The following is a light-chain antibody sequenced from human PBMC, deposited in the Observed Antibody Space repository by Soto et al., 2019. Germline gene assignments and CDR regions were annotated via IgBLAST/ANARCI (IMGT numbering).Light chain of an antibody. Sequence: ALRMTQSPSSFSASTGDNVTITCRASQGIGNSLAWYQQKPGKAPNLLIYDASTLQSGVPARFSGSGSGSDFTLTITSLQSEDFATYYCQLYYNYPLTFGGGTKVEIK. CDR3: QLYYNYPLT. V-gene: IGKV1-8*01. CDR2: DAS. J-gene: IGKJ4*01. CDR1: QGIGNS.